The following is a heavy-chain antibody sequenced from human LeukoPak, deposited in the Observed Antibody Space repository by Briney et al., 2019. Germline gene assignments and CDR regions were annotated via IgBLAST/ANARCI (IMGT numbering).Heavy chain of an antibody. V-gene: IGHV3-53*01. Sequence: GGSLRLSCAASGFTVSSNYMSWVRQAPGKGLERVSVIYSGGSTYYADSVKGRFTISRDNSKNTLYLQMNSLRAEDTAVYYCARLYSSSWYGDYWGQGTLVTVSS. CDR1: GFTVSSNY. CDR3: ARLYSSSWYGDY. J-gene: IGHJ4*02. D-gene: IGHD6-13*01. CDR2: IYSGGST.